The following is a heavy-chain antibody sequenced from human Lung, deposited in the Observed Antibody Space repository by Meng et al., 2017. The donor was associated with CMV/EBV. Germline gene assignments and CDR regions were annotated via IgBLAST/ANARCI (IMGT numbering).Heavy chain of an antibody. CDR2: IYHSGST. V-gene: IGHV4-4*02. Sequence: SETLSLXXAVSGGSISSSNWWSWVRQPPGKGLEWIGEIYHSGSTNYNPSLKSRVTISVDKSKNQFSLKLSSVTAADTAVYYCARVTIVVAQYYFDYWGQGTLVTVSS. CDR1: GGSISSSNW. CDR3: ARVTIVVAQYYFDY. J-gene: IGHJ4*02. D-gene: IGHD3-22*01.